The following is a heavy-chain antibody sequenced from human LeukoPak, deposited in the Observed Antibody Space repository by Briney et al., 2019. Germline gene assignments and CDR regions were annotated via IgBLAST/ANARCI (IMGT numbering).Heavy chain of an antibody. J-gene: IGHJ4*02. CDR1: GYTFTKYG. CDR2: ISTYNGNT. V-gene: IGHV1-18*01. D-gene: IGHD1-26*01. Sequence: ASVKVSCKASGYTFTKYGITWVRQAPGQGLEWMGWISTYNGNTNYAQKPQGRVTMTTDTSTSTAYMELRSLRSDDTAVYYCARDNSGSSDYWGQGTLVTVSS. CDR3: ARDNSGSSDY.